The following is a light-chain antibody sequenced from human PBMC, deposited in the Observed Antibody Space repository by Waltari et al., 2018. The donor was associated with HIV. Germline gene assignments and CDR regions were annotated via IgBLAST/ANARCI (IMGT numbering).Light chain of an antibody. CDR1: SSDVGGYEY. Sequence: QSALTQPPSASGSLGQSVTISCTGTSSDVGGYEYVSWYQQHPDKAPKLIIYEVNKRPSGVPDRFSGSKSDNMASLTVAGLQDDDEAHYYCASYGDTNRVLFGGGTRVTVL. V-gene: IGLV2-8*01. CDR2: EVN. J-gene: IGLJ6*01. CDR3: ASYGDTNRVL.